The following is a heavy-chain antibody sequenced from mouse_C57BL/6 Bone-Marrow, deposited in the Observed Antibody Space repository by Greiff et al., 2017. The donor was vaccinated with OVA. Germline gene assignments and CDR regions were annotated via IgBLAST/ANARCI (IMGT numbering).Heavy chain of an antibody. V-gene: IGHV6-3*01. CDR3: TAYGNCFAY. CDR1: GFTFSNYW. CDR2: LRLKSDNYAS. D-gene: IGHD2-1*01. Sequence: EVKLVESGGGLVQPGGSMKLSCVASGFTFSNYWMHWVRQSPAQGLELVAQLRLKSDNYASHYAEAVKGRFTISRDDSKSSVYLQMNNLRAEDTGIYYCTAYGNCFAYWGQGTLVTVSA. J-gene: IGHJ3*01.